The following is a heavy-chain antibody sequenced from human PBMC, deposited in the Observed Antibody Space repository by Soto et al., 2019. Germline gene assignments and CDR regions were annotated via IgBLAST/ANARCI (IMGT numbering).Heavy chain of an antibody. CDR3: ARIPPLEDYYYGMDV. J-gene: IGHJ6*02. CDR2: IDWDDDK. Sequence: GSGPTLVNPTQTLTLTCTFSGFSLSTSGMCVSWIRQPPGKALEWLALIDWDDDKYYSTSLKTRLTISKDTSKNQVVLTMTNMDPVDTATYYCARIPPLEDYYYGMDVWGQGTTVTVSS. CDR1: GFSLSTSGMC. V-gene: IGHV2-70*01. D-gene: IGHD1-1*01.